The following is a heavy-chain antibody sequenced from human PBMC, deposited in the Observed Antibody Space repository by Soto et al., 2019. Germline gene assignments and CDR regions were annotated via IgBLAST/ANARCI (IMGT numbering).Heavy chain of an antibody. D-gene: IGHD5-12*01. CDR1: CCSINTYD. CDR2: IFSSGST. J-gene: IGHJ4*02. CDR3: AREGSYSAYNFAHGIQLWSFDF. Sequence: PSETLSLTCTVSCCSINTYDWSWVRQPAGKGLEWIGRIFSSGSTSFNPSLESRVAMSVDTSKNHFSLNLSSVTAADMAVYYCAREGSYSAYNFAHGIQLWSFDFWGQGALVTVSS. V-gene: IGHV4-4*07.